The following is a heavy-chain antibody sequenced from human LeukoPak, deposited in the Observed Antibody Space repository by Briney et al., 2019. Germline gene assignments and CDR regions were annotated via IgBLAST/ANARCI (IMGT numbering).Heavy chain of an antibody. CDR3: ARAHYGSGYYYYYYMDV. J-gene: IGHJ6*03. CDR2: IKQDGSEK. Sequence: GGSLRLSCAASGFTFSSYWMSWVRQAPGKGLEWVANIKQDGSEKYYVDSVKGRFTISRDNAKNSLYLQMNSLRAEDTAVYYCARAHYGSGYYYYYYMDVWGKGTTVTVSS. CDR1: GFTFSSYW. V-gene: IGHV3-7*01. D-gene: IGHD3-10*01.